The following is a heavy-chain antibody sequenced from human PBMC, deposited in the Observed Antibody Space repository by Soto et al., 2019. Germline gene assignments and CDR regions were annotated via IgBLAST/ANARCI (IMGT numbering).Heavy chain of an antibody. CDR2: IIPIFGTA. D-gene: IGHD5-18*01. V-gene: IGHV1-69*13. CDR1: GGTFSSYA. J-gene: IGHJ4*02. Sequence: SVKVSCKASGGTFSSYAISWVRQAPGQGLEWMGGIIPIFGTANYAQKFQGRVTITADESTSTAYMELSSLRSEDTAVYYCASTAMVTARFDYWGQGTLVTVSS. CDR3: ASTAMVTARFDY.